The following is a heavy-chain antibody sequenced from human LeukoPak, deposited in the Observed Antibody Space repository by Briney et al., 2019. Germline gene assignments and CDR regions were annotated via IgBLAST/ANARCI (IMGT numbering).Heavy chain of an antibody. CDR3: PRGNQAFDI. D-gene: IGHD1-14*01. V-gene: IGHV4-59*07. CDR1: CGYISCYY. CDR2: IYYSGST. Sequence: PSDPLSLTYCVCCGYISCYYWLWIGQPPGRGLAWIGYIYYSGSTNYNPSLKSRVTISVDTSKNQFSLSLGSLTAACAHGCVCPRGNQAFDIWGQGTMVTVYS. J-gene: IGHJ3*02.